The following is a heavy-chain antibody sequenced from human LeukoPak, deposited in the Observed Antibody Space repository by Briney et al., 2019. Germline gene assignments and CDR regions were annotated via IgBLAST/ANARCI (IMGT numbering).Heavy chain of an antibody. D-gene: IGHD1-20*01. V-gene: IGHV3-74*01. Sequence: GGSVRLSCVGSGFTFSNSWMRWVRQAPGKGLMWVSAIKTDGSSTSYVDSVKGRFTISRDNAKNTLYLQMNSLRSENTAIYYCVSGITATSGWGQGTLVPVSS. CDR2: IKTDGSST. J-gene: IGHJ4*02. CDR3: VSGITATSG. CDR1: GFTFSNSW.